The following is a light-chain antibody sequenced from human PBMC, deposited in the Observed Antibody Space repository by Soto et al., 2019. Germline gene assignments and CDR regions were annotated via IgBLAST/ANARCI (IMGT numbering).Light chain of an antibody. CDR3: QQYYHWPRT. V-gene: IGKV3-15*01. CDR2: GAS. Sequence: DMVLTQSPATLSVSPGERATLSCRASQSVSRNLAWYQQKPGQAPGLLIFGASTRATGIPARFSGSGSGTDFNLTITSLQSEDFAVYYCQQYYHWPRTFGQGTKVEIK. J-gene: IGKJ1*01. CDR1: QSVSRN.